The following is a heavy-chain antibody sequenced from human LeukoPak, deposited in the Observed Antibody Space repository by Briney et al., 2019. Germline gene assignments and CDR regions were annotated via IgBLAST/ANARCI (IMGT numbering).Heavy chain of an antibody. CDR2: IKQDGSEE. CDR1: GFSFRSYW. Sequence: PGGSLRLSCAASGFSFRSYWMSWVRQAPGKGLEWVANIKQDGSEEYYVDSVKGRFTISRDNAKKSLYLQMNSLRAEDTAVYYCARTPPRSGSLLEDFQYWGQGTLVTVSS. V-gene: IGHV3-7*01. CDR3: ARTPPRSGSLLEDFQY. D-gene: IGHD6-19*01. J-gene: IGHJ1*01.